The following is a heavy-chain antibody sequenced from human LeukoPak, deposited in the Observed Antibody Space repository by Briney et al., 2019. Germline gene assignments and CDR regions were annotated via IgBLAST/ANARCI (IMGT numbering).Heavy chain of an antibody. V-gene: IGHV4-61*02. CDR2: IYTSGST. CDR3: ARGSYSGSYYY. CDR1: GGSISSGSYY. Sequence: SETLSLTCTVSGGSISSGSYYWSWIRQPAGKGLEWIGRIYTSGSTNYNPSLKSRVTISVDTSRNQFSLKLSSVTAADTAVYYCARGSYSGSYYYWGQGTLVTVSS. D-gene: IGHD1-26*01. J-gene: IGHJ4*02.